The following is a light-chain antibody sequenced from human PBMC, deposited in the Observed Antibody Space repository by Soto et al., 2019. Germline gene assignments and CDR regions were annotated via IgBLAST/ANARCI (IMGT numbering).Light chain of an antibody. V-gene: IGKV1-8*01. CDR3: QQYYSYPWT. CDR1: HGISSY. Sequence: AIRITQSPSSLSASTGDRVNITCRASHGISSYLAWYQQKPGKAPKLQIYAASTSQSGVPSRFSGSGSGTDFTLTLSCLQSEDFATYYCQQYYSYPWTFCQGTNVDI. J-gene: IGKJ1*01. CDR2: AAS.